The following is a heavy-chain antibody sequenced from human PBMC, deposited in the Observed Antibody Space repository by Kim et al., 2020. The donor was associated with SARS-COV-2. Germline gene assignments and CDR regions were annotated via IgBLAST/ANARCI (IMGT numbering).Heavy chain of an antibody. V-gene: IGHV3-64D*06. CDR2: T. D-gene: IGHD3-3*01. Sequence: THYPDSVKGRFTISRDNSKNTLYLQMSSLRVEDTAVYYCVKESGPLSNFDYWGQGTLVTVSS. CDR3: VKESGPLSNFDY. J-gene: IGHJ4*02.